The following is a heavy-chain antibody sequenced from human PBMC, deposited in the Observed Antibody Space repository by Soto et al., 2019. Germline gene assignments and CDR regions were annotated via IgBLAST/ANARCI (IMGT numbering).Heavy chain of an antibody. Sequence: PGGSLRLSCVASGFTFSPHKMNWVRQAPGKGLEWVSHIKSNGGSIEYADSVRGRFTISRDNAKNSLYLQMGSLRAEDTAIYYCARSSRFGTDAFDIWGQGTMVTVSS. CDR2: IKSNGGSI. CDR1: GFTFSPHK. J-gene: IGHJ3*02. CDR3: ARSSRFGTDAFDI. V-gene: IGHV3-48*03. D-gene: IGHD3-16*01.